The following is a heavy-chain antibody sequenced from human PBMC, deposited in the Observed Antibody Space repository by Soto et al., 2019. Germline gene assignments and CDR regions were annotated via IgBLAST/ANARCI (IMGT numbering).Heavy chain of an antibody. CDR2: IYWDDDK. J-gene: IGHJ6*02. Sequence: QITLKESGPTLVKPTQTLTLTCTFSGFSLSTSGVGVGWIRQPPGKGLEWLALIYWDDDKRYSPSLKRRLTITKNTSKTQLGLTMTNMDPVDTSTYDCAHNSLCVGELDVMDVWGQGTTVTVSS. D-gene: IGHD3-10*01. CDR3: AHNSLCVGELDVMDV. CDR1: GFSLSTSGVG. V-gene: IGHV2-5*02.